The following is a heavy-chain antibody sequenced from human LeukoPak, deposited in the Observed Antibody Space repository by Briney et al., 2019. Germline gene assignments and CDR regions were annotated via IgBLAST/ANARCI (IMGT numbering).Heavy chain of an antibody. Sequence: SETPSLTCTVSGGSVSSGSYYWSWIRQPAGKGLEWIGRIYTSGSTNYNPSLKSRVTMSVDTSKNQFSLKLSSVTAADTAVYYCARGSVVEGYSYYYMDVWGKGTTVTVSS. J-gene: IGHJ6*03. V-gene: IGHV4-61*02. D-gene: IGHD2-2*01. CDR1: GGSVSSGSYY. CDR2: IYTSGST. CDR3: ARGSVVEGYSYYYMDV.